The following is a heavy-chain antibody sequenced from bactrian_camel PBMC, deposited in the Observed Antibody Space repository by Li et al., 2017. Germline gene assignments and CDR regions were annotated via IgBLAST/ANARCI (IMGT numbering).Heavy chain of an antibody. V-gene: IGHV3S44*01. CDR1: GYFYHSDC. J-gene: IGHJ4*01. Sequence: DVQLVESGGGSVQAGGSLRLSCTASGYFYHSDCMGWFRQVPVKEREAFPVRERVAIVDTNGVATYADSVKGRFTARRDDIQATLDLQMNNLKPEDTGVYFCAIDRASCGGGFSYSGQGTQVTVS. CDR3: AIDRASCGGGFSY. D-gene: IGHD1*01. CDR2: IVDTNGVA.